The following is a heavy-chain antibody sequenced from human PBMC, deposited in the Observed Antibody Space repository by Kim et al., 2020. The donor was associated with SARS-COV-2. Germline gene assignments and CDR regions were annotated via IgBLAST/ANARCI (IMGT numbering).Heavy chain of an antibody. J-gene: IGHJ4*02. CDR3: AKTYSGSYLYYFDY. Sequence: YAESVKGRLTISRDNSKNTLYLQMNSLRAEDTAVYYCAKTYSGSYLYYFDYWGQGTLVTVSS. D-gene: IGHD1-26*01. V-gene: IGHV3-30*02.